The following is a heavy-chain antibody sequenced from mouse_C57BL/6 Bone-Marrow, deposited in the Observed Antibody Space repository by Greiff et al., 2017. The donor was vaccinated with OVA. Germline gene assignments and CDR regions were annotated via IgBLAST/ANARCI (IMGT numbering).Heavy chain of an antibody. CDR3: ARDNYGSLFAY. Sequence: EVQGVESGGGLVKPGGSLKLSCAASGFTFSSYAMSWVRQTPEKRLEWVATISDGGSYTYYPDNVKGRFTISRDNAKNNLYLQMSHLKSEDTAMYYCARDNYGSLFAYWGQGTLVTVSA. J-gene: IGHJ3*01. CDR2: ISDGGSYT. V-gene: IGHV5-4*01. D-gene: IGHD1-1*01. CDR1: GFTFSSYA.